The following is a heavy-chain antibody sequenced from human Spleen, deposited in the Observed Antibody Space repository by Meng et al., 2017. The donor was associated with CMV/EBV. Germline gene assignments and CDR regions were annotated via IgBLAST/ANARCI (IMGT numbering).Heavy chain of an antibody. CDR2: IYYSGST. D-gene: IGHD3-22*01. J-gene: IGHJ4*02. Sequence: LQLPEAGPGLVKPSETLSLTCTVSGGSISSSSYYWGWIRQPPGKGLEWIGSIYYSGSTYYNPSLKSRVTISVDTSKNQFSLKLSSVTAADTAVYYCARVYAYYDSSGYYSRYFDYWGQGTLVTVSS. CDR3: ARVYAYYDSSGYYSRYFDY. CDR1: GGSISSSSYY. V-gene: IGHV4-39*07.